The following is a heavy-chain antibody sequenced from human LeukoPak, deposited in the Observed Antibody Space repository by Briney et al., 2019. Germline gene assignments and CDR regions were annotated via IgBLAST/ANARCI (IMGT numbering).Heavy chain of an antibody. CDR1: GFTFNNYG. J-gene: IGHJ6*03. D-gene: IGHD3-10*01. Sequence: GGSLRLSCAASGFTFNNYGMHWVRQAPGKGLEWVAFIRYNGNNQYYADSVKGRFTISRDNFKNTLYLQMNSLKGDDTAVYYCAKDSAFYYIDVWGKGTTVIISS. CDR2: IRYNGNNQ. CDR3: AKDSAFYYIDV. V-gene: IGHV3-30*02.